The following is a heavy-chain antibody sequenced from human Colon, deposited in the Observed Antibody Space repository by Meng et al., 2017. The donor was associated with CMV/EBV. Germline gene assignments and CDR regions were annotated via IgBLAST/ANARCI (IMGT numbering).Heavy chain of an antibody. D-gene: IGHD3-16*01. CDR3: ADPPAGL. CDR2: IFHSGAS. V-gene: IGHV4-4*01. CDR1: GGSLSGTSW. Sequence: TLSLPCVVAGGSLSGTSWWNWVRQPPEGGLKWIGEIFHSGASNYNPSLKSRATISIDNSKNQFSLRLTSVTVADTAVYFCADPPAGLWGQGVLVTVSS. J-gene: IGHJ4*02.